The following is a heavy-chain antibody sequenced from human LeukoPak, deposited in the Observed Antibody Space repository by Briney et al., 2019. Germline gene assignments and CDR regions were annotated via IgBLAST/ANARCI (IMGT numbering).Heavy chain of an antibody. Sequence: KPSETLSLTCIVSGGSISSYYWSWIRQPPGKGLEWIGYIYYSGSTNYNPSLKSRVTISVDTSKNQFSLKLSSVTAADTAVYYCASTDILTGTTFDYWGQGTLVTVSS. CDR1: GGSISSYY. D-gene: IGHD3-9*01. V-gene: IGHV4-59*01. CDR3: ASTDILTGTTFDY. J-gene: IGHJ4*02. CDR2: IYYSGST.